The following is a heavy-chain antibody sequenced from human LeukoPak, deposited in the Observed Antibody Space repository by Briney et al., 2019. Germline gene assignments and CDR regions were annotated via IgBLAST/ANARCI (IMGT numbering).Heavy chain of an antibody. Sequence: GGSLRLSCTASGFTLSSYEMNWVRQAPGKGLEWVSYISSSGSTIYYADSVKGRFTISRDNAKNSLYLQMNSLRAEDTAVYYCAADIAAAGTNPWGQGTLVTVSS. D-gene: IGHD6-13*01. CDR2: ISSSGSTI. J-gene: IGHJ5*02. CDR1: GFTLSSYE. CDR3: AADIAAAGTNP. V-gene: IGHV3-48*03.